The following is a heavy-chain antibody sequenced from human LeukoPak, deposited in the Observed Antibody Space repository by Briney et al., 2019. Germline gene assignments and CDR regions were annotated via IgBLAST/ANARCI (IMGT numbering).Heavy chain of an antibody. Sequence: ASETLSLTCAVYGGSLSGYYWSWIRQPPGKGLEWIGEINHSGSTNYNPSLKSRVTISVDTSKNQFSLKLSSVTAADTAVYYCAKGLGYCSSTSCPHFDYWGQGTLVTVSS. V-gene: IGHV4-34*01. D-gene: IGHD2-2*01. CDR1: GGSLSGYY. CDR3: AKGLGYCSSTSCPHFDY. J-gene: IGHJ4*02. CDR2: INHSGST.